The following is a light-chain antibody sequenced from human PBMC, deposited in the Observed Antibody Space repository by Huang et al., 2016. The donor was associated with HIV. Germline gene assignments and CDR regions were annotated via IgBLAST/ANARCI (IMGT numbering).Light chain of an antibody. CDR3: LQHHGYPRT. CDR1: QDISNY. Sequence: DIQLTQSPSAMSASVGDRVSITCRASQDISNYLDWFQQKPGGAPKRLIYAASSLQSGGPSRFSGSRSGTKFTLTISNLQPEDFATYYCLQHHGYPRTFGQGTNV. CDR2: AAS. J-gene: IGKJ1*01. V-gene: IGKV1-17*03.